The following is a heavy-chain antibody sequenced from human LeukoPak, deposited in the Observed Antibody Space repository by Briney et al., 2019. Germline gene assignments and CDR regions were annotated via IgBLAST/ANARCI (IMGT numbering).Heavy chain of an antibody. CDR1: GFRFSGHY. J-gene: IGHJ4*02. D-gene: IGHD2-2*01. Sequence: GGSLRLSCAASGFRFSGHYMSWIRQAPGKGLEWVSYISSTITTTYYADSVKGRFTISRDNVKNSLYLQMSSLRADDTAVYYCARGDCSATSCYYFDYWGQGALVTVSS. CDR2: ISSTITTT. CDR3: ARGDCSATSCYYFDY. V-gene: IGHV3-11*04.